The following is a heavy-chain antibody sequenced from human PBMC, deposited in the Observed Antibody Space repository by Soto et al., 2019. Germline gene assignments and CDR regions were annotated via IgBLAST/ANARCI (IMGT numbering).Heavy chain of an antibody. CDR1: GGSISSGGYS. Sequence: SETLSLTCAVSGGSISSGGYSWSWIRQPPGKGLEWIGYIYHSGSTYYNPSLKSRVTISVDRSKNQFSLKLSSVTAADTAVYYYARSSTSANYFDYWGQGTLVTVS. CDR3: ARSSTSANYFDY. J-gene: IGHJ4*02. V-gene: IGHV4-30-2*01. D-gene: IGHD2-2*01. CDR2: IYHSGST.